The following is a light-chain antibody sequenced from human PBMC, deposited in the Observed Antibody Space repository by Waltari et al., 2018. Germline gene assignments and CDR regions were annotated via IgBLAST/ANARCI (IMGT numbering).Light chain of an antibody. V-gene: IGKV3D-20*01. CDR2: DAS. Sequence: EVGLTQPPATLPLSPGERATLSCGASQGVSRYLAWYQHIPGLAPRLLIYDASIRATGIPDRFSGSGSGTDFTLTISRLEPEDFAVYYCQQYGNSPRTFGQGTKVEIK. J-gene: IGKJ1*01. CDR3: QQYGNSPRT. CDR1: QGVSRY.